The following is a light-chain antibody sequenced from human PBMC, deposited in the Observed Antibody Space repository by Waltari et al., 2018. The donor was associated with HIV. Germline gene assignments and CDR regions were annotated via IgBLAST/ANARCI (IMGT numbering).Light chain of an antibody. CDR1: SSDVGGYDY. CDR2: EVS. Sequence: QSITISCTGTSSDVGGYDYVSWYQQHPGKAPKLMIYEVSNRPSGVSTRFSGSKSGNTASLIISGLQAEDEADYYCTSYTSSTTLVFGTGTKVTVL. V-gene: IGLV2-14*01. J-gene: IGLJ1*01. CDR3: TSYTSSTTLV.